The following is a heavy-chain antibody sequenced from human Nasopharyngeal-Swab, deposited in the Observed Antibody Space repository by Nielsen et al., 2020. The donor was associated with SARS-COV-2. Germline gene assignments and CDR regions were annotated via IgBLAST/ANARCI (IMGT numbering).Heavy chain of an antibody. D-gene: IGHD6-19*01. CDR1: GFAIDSSA. J-gene: IGHJ4*02. V-gene: IGHV3-23*01. CDR2: MTRHGTT. CDR3: AKDHPGTGWPAFDS. Sequence: GGSLRLSCSASGFAIDSSAMSWVRRAPGKGLEWVASMTRHGTTYYAGSVRGRFSISRDEAKNTLSLQMGSLRAEDSAVYYCAKDHPGTGWPAFDSWGQGTLVTVSS.